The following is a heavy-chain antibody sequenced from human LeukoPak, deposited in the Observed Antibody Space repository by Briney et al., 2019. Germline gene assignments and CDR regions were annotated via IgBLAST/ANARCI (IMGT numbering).Heavy chain of an antibody. CDR1: GYTFTSYD. V-gene: IGHV1-8*01. J-gene: IGHJ3*02. CDR3: ARAPLHPRRAFDI. Sequence: ASVKVSCKASGYTFTSYDINWVRQATGQGLEWMGWMNPNSGNTGYAQKFQGRVTMARNTSISTAYMELSSLRSEDTAVYYCARAPLHPRRAFDIWGQGTMVTVSS. CDR2: MNPNSGNT.